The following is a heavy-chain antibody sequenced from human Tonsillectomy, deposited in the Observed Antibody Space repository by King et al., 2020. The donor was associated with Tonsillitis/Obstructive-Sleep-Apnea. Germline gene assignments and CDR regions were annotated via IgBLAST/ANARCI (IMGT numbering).Heavy chain of an antibody. V-gene: IGHV3-73*01. CDR2: IRSKANNYAT. Sequence: QLVQSGGGLVQPGGSLKLSCAASGFTFSGSAMHWVLQASGKGLEWVGRIRSKANNYATSYAASVKGRFTISRDDSKNTAYLQMNSLKTEDTAVYYCTRLEFPESPGDGRWGQGTLVTVSS. CDR3: TRLEFPESPGDGR. CDR1: GFTFSGSA. J-gene: IGHJ4*02. D-gene: IGHD7-27*01.